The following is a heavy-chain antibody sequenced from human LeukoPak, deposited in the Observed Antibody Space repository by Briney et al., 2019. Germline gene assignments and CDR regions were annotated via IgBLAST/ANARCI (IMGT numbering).Heavy chain of an antibody. CDR2: IYTSVST. CDR3: ARDLPRRGDYTNCFDP. Sequence: EASETLSLPCTVSGGSISSYYWSWIRQPAGKGLEWIGRIYTSVSTNDNPSLKSRVTMSVDTCKNQFSLKLSSVTAADTAVYYCARDLPRRGDYTNCFDPWGQGTLVTVSS. J-gene: IGHJ5*02. V-gene: IGHV4-4*07. D-gene: IGHD4-17*01. CDR1: GGSISSYY.